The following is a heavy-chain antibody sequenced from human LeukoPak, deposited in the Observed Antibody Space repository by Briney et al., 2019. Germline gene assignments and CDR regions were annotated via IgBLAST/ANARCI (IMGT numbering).Heavy chain of an antibody. V-gene: IGHV1-69*13. Sequence: GASVKVSCKASGGTFTSYAISWVRQAPGHGLEWMGGIIPIFGTANYAQKFQGRVTITADESTSTAYMELRSLRSDDTAVYYCARAWYTPKGMDVWGQGTTVTVSS. CDR1: GGTFTSYA. D-gene: IGHD1-14*01. CDR3: ARAWYTPKGMDV. CDR2: IIPIFGTA. J-gene: IGHJ6*02.